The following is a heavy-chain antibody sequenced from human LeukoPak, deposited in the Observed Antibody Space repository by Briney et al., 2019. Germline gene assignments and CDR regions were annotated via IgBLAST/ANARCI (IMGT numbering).Heavy chain of an antibody. CDR2: IYYSGNT. Sequence: SDNLYLSCTVSGGSGSISSYYWGWIRQPPGQGLEWIGSIYYSGNTYYNPSLKGRVSISVDTSKNQFSLKLNSVTAADTAVYYCARYHSGYDDYWGQGTLVTVSS. V-gene: IGHV4-39*07. CDR1: GGSGSISSYY. CDR3: ARYHSGYDDY. J-gene: IGHJ4*02. D-gene: IGHD5-12*01.